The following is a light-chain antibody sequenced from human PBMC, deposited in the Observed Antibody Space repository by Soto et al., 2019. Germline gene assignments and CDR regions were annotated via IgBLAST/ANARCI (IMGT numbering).Light chain of an antibody. CDR1: QSISTY. CDR3: QQSYSRPRT. Sequence: DIQMTQSPSSLSASVGDRVTITCRASQSISTYVNWYQQKPGKAPNLPIYTASSLQSGVPSRFSGSGSGTDFTLTISSLQPEDFATYFCQQSYSRPRTFGQGTKVDIK. J-gene: IGKJ1*01. CDR2: TAS. V-gene: IGKV1-39*01.